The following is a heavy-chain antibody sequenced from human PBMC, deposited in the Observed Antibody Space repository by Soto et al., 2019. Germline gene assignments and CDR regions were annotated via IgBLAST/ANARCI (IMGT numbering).Heavy chain of an antibody. V-gene: IGHV1-69*13. CDR2: IIPIFGTA. Sequence: ASVKVSCKASGGTFSSYAISWVRQAPGQGLEWMGGIIPIFGTANYAQKFQGRVTITADESTSTAYMELSSLRSEDTAVYYCARSPVLRGGAMDVWGQGTTVTVSS. CDR3: ARSPVLRGGAMDV. J-gene: IGHJ6*02. CDR1: GGTFSSYA. D-gene: IGHD3-3*01.